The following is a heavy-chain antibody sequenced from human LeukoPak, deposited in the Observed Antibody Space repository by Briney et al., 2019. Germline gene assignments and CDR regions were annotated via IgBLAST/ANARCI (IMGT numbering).Heavy chain of an antibody. Sequence: GGSLRLSCTVSGFTFSNAWMSWVRQAPGKGLEYVDRIKSKTDGGTTDYAAPVKGKFTISRDDSKNTLYLQMNSLKTEDTAVYYCTTDGWIQLWFFDYWGQGTLVTVSS. D-gene: IGHD5-18*01. CDR3: TTDGWIQLWFFDY. V-gene: IGHV3-15*01. CDR2: IKSKTDGGTT. J-gene: IGHJ4*02. CDR1: GFTFSNAW.